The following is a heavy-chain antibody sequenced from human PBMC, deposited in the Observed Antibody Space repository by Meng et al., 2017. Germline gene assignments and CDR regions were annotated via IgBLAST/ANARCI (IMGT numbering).Heavy chain of an antibody. CDR1: GGSISSSNW. CDR2: IYHSGST. J-gene: IGHJ4*02. V-gene: IGHV4-4*02. CDR3: ARFLYYYDSSGYAED. D-gene: IGHD3-22*01. Sequence: QGQVQASGPGLVKPSGTLSLTCAVSGGSISSSNWWSWVRQPPGKGLEWIGEIYHSGSTNYNPSLKSRVTISVDKSKNQFSLKLSSVTAADTAVYYCARFLYYYDSSGYAEDWGQGTLVTVSS.